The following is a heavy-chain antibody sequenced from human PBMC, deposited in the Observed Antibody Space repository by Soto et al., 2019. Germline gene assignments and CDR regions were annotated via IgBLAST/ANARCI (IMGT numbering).Heavy chain of an antibody. CDR2: IWYDGSNK. CDR1: GFTFSSYG. CDR3: ARELQQLVDY. J-gene: IGHJ4*02. V-gene: IGHV3-33*01. Sequence: QVQLVESGGGVVQPGRSLRLSCAASGFTFSSYGMLWVRQAPGKGLEWVAVIWYDGSNKYYADSVKGRFTISRDNSKNTLYLQMNSLRAEDTAVYYCARELQQLVDYWGQGTLVTVSS. D-gene: IGHD6-13*01.